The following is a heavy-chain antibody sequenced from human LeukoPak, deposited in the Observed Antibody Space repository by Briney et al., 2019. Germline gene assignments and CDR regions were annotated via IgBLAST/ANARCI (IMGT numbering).Heavy chain of an antibody. CDR3: ARCTSTSCYHFDY. D-gene: IGHD2-2*01. V-gene: IGHV4-61*09. CDR2: IYTSGST. J-gene: IGHJ4*02. CDR1: GGSISSGSYY. Sequence: SQTLSLTCTVSGGSISSGSYYWSWIRQPAGKGLEWIGHIYTSGSTNYNPSHKSRVTISIDTSKNQFSLKLSSVTAADTAVYYCARCTSTSCYHFDYWGQGALVTVSS.